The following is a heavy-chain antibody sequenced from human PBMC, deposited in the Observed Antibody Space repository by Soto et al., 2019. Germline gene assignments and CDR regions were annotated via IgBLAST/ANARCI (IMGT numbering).Heavy chain of an antibody. D-gene: IGHD1-1*01. J-gene: IGHJ4*02. V-gene: IGHV3-23*01. Sequence: GGSLRLSCAASGFTFSSYVMSWVRQAPGKGLGWVSSISGSGDNTYDAVSVRGRFTISRDNSKNTLYLQMNSLRAEDTAVYYCAKDRGTTGTTSFDYWGQGTLVTVSS. CDR3: AKDRGTTGTTSFDY. CDR1: GFTFSSYV. CDR2: ISGSGDNT.